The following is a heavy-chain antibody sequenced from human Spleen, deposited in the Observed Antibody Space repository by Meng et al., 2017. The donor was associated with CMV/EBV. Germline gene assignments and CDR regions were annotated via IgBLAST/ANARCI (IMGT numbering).Heavy chain of an antibody. CDR3: ARDFYESSGYSDDCFDP. D-gene: IGHD3-22*01. CDR1: GYTFTSYY. V-gene: IGHV1-46*01. Sequence: ASVKVSCKASGYTFTSYYVHWVRQAPGQGLEWMGIINPSGGSTTYAQQFQGRVTMTRDTSTSTVYMELSSLRSEDTAVYYCARDFYESSGYSDDCFDPWGQGTLVTVSS. CDR2: INPSGGST. J-gene: IGHJ5*02.